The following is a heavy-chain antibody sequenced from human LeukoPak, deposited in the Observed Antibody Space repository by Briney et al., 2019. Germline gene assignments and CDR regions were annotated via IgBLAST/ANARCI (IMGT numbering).Heavy chain of an antibody. D-gene: IGHD6-6*01. V-gene: IGHV3-7*01. CDR1: GITFDSYW. CDR2: IKPDGSEK. J-gene: IGHJ4*02. CDR3: AKTLAATPGDY. Sequence: PGGSLRLSCVASGITFDSYWMTWVRQAPGKGLEWVANIKPDGSEKYYVDSVKGRFTISRDNAKNSLYLQMNSLRAGDTAVYYCAKTLAATPGDYWGQGTLVTVSS.